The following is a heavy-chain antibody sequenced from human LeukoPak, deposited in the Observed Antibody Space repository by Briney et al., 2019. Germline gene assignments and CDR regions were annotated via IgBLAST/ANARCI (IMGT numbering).Heavy chain of an antibody. CDR3: AKDMIRYSQTEVDYFDY. Sequence: GRSLRLSCAASGFTFDDYAMHWVRQAPGKGLEWVSGISWNSGSIGYADSVKGRFTISRDNAKNSLYLQMNSLRAEDTALYYCAKDMIRYSQTEVDYFDYWGQGTLVTVSS. J-gene: IGHJ4*02. CDR1: GFTFDDYA. CDR2: ISWNSGSI. D-gene: IGHD5-12*01. V-gene: IGHV3-9*01.